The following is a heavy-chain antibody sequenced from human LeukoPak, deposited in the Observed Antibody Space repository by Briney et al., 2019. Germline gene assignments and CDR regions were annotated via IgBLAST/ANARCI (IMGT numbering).Heavy chain of an antibody. CDR3: AKDIGRVVPAAIAFDI. Sequence: GGSLRLSCAAAGFAFSSHSMNWVRQAPGKGLEWVSAIVGSGSTTHYADSVKGRFTISRDNSKTTLYLQMNSLRAEDTAAYYCAKDIGRVVPAAIAFDIWGQGTMVTVSS. CDR2: IVGSGSTT. D-gene: IGHD2-2*01. CDR1: GFAFSSHS. V-gene: IGHV3-NL1*01. J-gene: IGHJ3*02.